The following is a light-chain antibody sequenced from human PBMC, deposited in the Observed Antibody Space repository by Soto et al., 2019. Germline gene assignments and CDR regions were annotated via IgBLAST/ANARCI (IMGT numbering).Light chain of an antibody. CDR1: SSDVGGYNY. J-gene: IGLJ2*01. Sequence: QSALTQPASVSGSPGQSITISCIGTSSDVGGYNYVSWYQHHPGKVPKLMIYDVNNRPSGVSNRFSGSKSDNTASLTISGLQAEDEADYYCSSYTTATTLVVFGGGTKLTVL. CDR3: SSYTTATTLVV. CDR2: DVN. V-gene: IGLV2-14*03.